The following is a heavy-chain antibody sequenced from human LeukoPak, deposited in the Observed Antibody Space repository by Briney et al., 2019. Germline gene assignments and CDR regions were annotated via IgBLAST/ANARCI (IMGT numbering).Heavy chain of an antibody. D-gene: IGHD3-10*01. Sequence: SGTLSLTCAVSGDSISSSSWWNWVRQPPGKGLEWIGYIYYSGSTNYNPSLKSRVTISVDTSKNQFSLKLSSVTAADTAVYYCARHYNDAIDIWGQGTMVTVSS. CDR1: GDSISSSSW. CDR2: IYYSGST. J-gene: IGHJ3*02. CDR3: ARHYNDAIDI. V-gene: IGHV4-4*02.